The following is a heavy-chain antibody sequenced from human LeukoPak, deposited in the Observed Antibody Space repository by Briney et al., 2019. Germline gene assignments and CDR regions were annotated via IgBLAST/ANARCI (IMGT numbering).Heavy chain of an antibody. CDR1: GITLSNYG. Sequence: PGGSLRLSCAVSGITLSNYGMTWVRQAPGEGLEWVAGISSSGGATYYADSVKGRFTISRDNPKNTLYLQMNSLRAEDTAVYFCAKRGVVIRVILVGFHKEAYYFDSWGQGALVTVSS. CDR2: ISSSGGAT. D-gene: IGHD3-22*01. J-gene: IGHJ4*02. CDR3: AKRGVVIRVILVGFHKEAYYFDS. V-gene: IGHV3-23*01.